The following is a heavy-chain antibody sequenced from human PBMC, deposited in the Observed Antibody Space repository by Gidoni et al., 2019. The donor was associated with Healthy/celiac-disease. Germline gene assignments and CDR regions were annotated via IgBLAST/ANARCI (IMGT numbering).Heavy chain of an antibody. Sequence: EVQLLESGGGLVQPGGSLRLSCAASGFTFSSYAMSWVRQAPGKGLEGVSAISGSGGSTYYADSVKGRFTISRDNSKNTLYLQMNSLRAEDTAVYYCAKDRWIQLWPPENDYWGQGTLVTVSS. V-gene: IGHV3-23*01. CDR3: AKDRWIQLWPPENDY. CDR1: GFTFSSYA. CDR2: ISGSGGST. D-gene: IGHD5-18*01. J-gene: IGHJ4*02.